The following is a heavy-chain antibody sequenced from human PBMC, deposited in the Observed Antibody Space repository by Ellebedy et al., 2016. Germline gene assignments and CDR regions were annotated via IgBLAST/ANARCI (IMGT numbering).Heavy chain of an antibody. CDR1: GFTFSSYG. CDR2: IWPDGSKK. V-gene: IGHV3-33*01. D-gene: IGHD3-16*01. J-gene: IGHJ4*02. CDR3: ARSSRGRGDYFDY. Sequence: GESLKISXAVSGFTFSSYGMYWVRQAPGKGLECVALIWPDGSKKNYVDSVKGRFTISRDNFKNTVYLQMNSLRDVDTAVYYCARSSRGRGDYFDYWGQGILVTISS.